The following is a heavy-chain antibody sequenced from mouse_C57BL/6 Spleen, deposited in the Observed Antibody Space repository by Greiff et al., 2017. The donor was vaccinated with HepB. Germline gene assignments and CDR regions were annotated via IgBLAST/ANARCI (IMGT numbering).Heavy chain of an antibody. CDR1: GFTFSSYA. V-gene: IGHV5-9-1*02. Sequence: EVMLVESGEGLVKPGGSLKLSCAASGFTFSSYAMSWVRQTPEKRLEWVAYISSGGDYIYYADTVKGRFTISRDNARNTLYLQMRSLKSEDTAMYYCTRASTMITTRYFDYWGQGTTLTVSS. D-gene: IGHD2-4*01. CDR3: TRASTMITTRYFDY. CDR2: ISSGGDYI. J-gene: IGHJ2*01.